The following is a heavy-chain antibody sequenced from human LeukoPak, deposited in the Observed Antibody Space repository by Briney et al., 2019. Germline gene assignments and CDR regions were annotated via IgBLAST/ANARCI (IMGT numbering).Heavy chain of an antibody. Sequence: ASVKVSCKASGYTFTSYAMNWVRQAPGQGLEWMGWINTNTGNPTYAQGFTGRFVFSLDTSVSTAYLQISSLKAEDTAVYYCARAYCGGDCYENAFDIWGQGTMVTVSS. CDR1: GYTFTSYA. CDR2: INTNTGNP. J-gene: IGHJ3*02. D-gene: IGHD2-21*02. V-gene: IGHV7-4-1*02. CDR3: ARAYCGGDCYENAFDI.